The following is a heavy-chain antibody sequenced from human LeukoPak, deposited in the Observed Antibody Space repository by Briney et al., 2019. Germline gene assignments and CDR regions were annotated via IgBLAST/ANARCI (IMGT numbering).Heavy chain of an antibody. CDR3: AREVPEVLAAIEDWFDP. V-gene: IGHV1-2*06. D-gene: IGHD2-2*02. CDR2: INPNSGGT. Sequence: ASVKVSCKASGYTFTGYYMHWVRQAPGQGLEWMGRINPNSGGTNYAQKFQGRVTMTRDTSISTAYMELSRLRSDDTAVYYCAREVPEVLAAIEDWFDPWGQGTLVTVSS. J-gene: IGHJ5*02. CDR1: GYTFTGYY.